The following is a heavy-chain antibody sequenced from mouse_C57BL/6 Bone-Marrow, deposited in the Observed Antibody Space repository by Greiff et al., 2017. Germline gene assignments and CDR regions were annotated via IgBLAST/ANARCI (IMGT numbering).Heavy chain of an antibody. CDR1: GFTFSDYY. CDR2: ISNGGGST. Sequence: EVKLVESGGGLVQPGGSLKLSCAASGFTFSDYYMYWVRQTPEKRLEWVAYISNGGGSTYYPDTVKGRFTISRDNAKNTLYLQMSRLKSEDTAMYDCARHGNYGYPYYAMDYWGQGTSVTVSS. D-gene: IGHD2-2*01. J-gene: IGHJ4*01. CDR3: ARHGNYGYPYYAMDY. V-gene: IGHV5-12*01.